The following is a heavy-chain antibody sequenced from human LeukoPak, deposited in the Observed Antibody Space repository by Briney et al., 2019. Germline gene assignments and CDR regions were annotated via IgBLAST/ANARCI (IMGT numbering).Heavy chain of an antibody. CDR3: ARDRSQGRDFDY. D-gene: IGHD3-10*01. CDR1: GYTFSVYY. CDR2: INPNSGDT. J-gene: IGHJ4*02. Sequence: ASVKVSCKASGYTFSVYYVHWLRQAPGQGLEWMGWINPNSGDTNYAQKFQGRVTMTRDTSISTAYMDLSRLTSDDTAVYYCARDRSQGRDFDYWGQGTLVTVSS. V-gene: IGHV1-2*02.